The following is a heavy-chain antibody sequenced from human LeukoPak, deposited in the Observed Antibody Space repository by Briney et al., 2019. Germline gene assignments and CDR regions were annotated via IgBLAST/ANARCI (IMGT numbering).Heavy chain of an antibody. CDR3: ARDWPGISLHFDL. CDR1: GYTFTGYY. J-gene: IGHJ2*01. D-gene: IGHD2-15*01. Sequence: ASVKVSCKASGYTFTGYYIHWMRQAPGQGLEWMGWINPNTGDTNFAQKFQGRVAMTRDTSLSTAYMDLSRLTSDDTAVYYCARDWPGISLHFDLWGRGTLITVSS. V-gene: IGHV1-2*02. CDR2: INPNTGDT.